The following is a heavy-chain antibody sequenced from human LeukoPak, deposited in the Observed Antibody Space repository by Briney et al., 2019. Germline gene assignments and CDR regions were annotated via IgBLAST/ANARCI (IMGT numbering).Heavy chain of an antibody. CDR3: ARSTHYDILTGYSTTFDY. CDR1: GFTFSSYW. Sequence: SGGSLRLSCAASGFTFSSYWMSWVRQAPGKGLEWVANIKQDGSEKYYVDSVKGRFTISRDNAKNSLYLQMNSLRAEDTAVYYCARSTHYDILTGYSTTFDYWGQGTLVTVSS. J-gene: IGHJ4*02. V-gene: IGHV3-7*01. D-gene: IGHD3-9*01. CDR2: IKQDGSEK.